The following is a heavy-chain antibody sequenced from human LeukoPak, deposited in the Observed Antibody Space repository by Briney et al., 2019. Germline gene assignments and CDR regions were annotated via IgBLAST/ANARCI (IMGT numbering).Heavy chain of an antibody. CDR3: ATTPSGYYYNY. V-gene: IGHV1-2*06. CDR1: GYTFPGYY. D-gene: IGHD1-26*01. CDR2: INPNSGGT. Sequence: ASVKVSCKASGYTFPGYYMHWVRQASGQGLEWMGRINPNSGGTNYAQKFQGRVTMTRDTSISTAYMELSRLRSDDTAVYYCATTPSGYYYNYWGQGTLVTVSS. J-gene: IGHJ4*02.